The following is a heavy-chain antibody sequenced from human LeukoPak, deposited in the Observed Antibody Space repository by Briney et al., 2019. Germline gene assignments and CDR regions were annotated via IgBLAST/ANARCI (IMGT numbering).Heavy chain of an antibody. Sequence: GGSLRLSCAASGFTFSSYVMHWVRQAPGKGLEWVAFIRYDGSNKYYADSVKGGFTISRDNAKNSLYLQMNSLRAEDAAVYYCARVVDTPMVLSGAIDIWGQGTVVSVSS. CDR3: ARVVDTPMVLSGAIDI. CDR1: GFTFSSYV. V-gene: IGHV3-30*02. CDR2: IRYDGSNK. J-gene: IGHJ3*02. D-gene: IGHD5-18*01.